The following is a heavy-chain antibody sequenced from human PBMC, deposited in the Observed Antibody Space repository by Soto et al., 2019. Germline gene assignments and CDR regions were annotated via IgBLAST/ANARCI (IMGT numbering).Heavy chain of an antibody. CDR3: ARGGGGSGY. D-gene: IGHD3-10*01. V-gene: IGHV3-7*01. CDR1: GFTFSNYW. J-gene: IGHJ4*02. Sequence: EVQLMESRGGLVQPGGSLRLSCAASGFTFSNYWMGWVRQAPGKGLEWVASLNQEGTEKFYVDSAKGRFTISRDNANDSLYLQMDSLRADDTAVYYCARGGGGSGYGGQGALVTVSS. CDR2: LNQEGTEK.